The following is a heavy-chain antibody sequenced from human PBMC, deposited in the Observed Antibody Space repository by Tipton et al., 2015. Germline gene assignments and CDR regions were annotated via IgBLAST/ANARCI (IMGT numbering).Heavy chain of an antibody. J-gene: IGHJ3*02. CDR3: ATDGHVVVATFAFDM. Sequence: SLRLSCAASGFTFNDYAMNWVRQAPGKGLDWVSTISGSGTPYYADSAKGRFTVSRDNSKNIQYLQMNSLRVEDTAVYYCATDGHVVVATFAFDMWGQGTVVTVSS. CDR2: ISGSGTP. V-gene: IGHV3-23*01. D-gene: IGHD2-21*02. CDR1: GFTFNDYA.